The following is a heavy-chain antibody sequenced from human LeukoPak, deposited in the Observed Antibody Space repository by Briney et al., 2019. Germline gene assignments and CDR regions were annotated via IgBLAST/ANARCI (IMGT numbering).Heavy chain of an antibody. V-gene: IGHV3-30*04. Sequence: GGSLRLSCAASGFTFSSYAMHWVRQAPGKGLEWVAVISYDGSNKYYADSVKGRFTISRDNSKNTLYLQMNSLRAEDTGVYYCARDGFKTLERALDYWGQGTLVTVSS. J-gene: IGHJ4*02. CDR2: ISYDGSNK. CDR1: GFTFSSYA. D-gene: IGHD1-26*01. CDR3: ARDGFKTLERALDY.